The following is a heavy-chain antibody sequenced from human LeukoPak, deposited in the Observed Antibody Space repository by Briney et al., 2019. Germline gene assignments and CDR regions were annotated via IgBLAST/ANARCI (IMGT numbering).Heavy chain of an antibody. CDR3: ARRAYDSSGYYEGTEAFDI. CDR1: GGTFSSYA. D-gene: IGHD3-22*01. J-gene: IGHJ3*02. Sequence: SVKVSCKASGGTFSSYAISWVRQAPGQGLEWMGGIIPIFGTANYAQKFQGRVTITADESTSTAYMELGSLRSEDTAVYYCARRAYDSSGYYEGTEAFDIWGQGTMVTVSS. V-gene: IGHV1-69*13. CDR2: IIPIFGTA.